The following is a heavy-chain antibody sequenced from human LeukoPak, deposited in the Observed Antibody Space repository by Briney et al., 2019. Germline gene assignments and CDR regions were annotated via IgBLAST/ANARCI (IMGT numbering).Heavy chain of an antibody. J-gene: IGHJ6*03. CDR3: ARELRFLEWSPSYMDV. Sequence: PSATLSLTCTVSGDSISSYYWSWIRQPPGKGLEGIGYIYYSGSTNYIPSLKSRVTISVDTSKNQFSLKLSSVTAADTAVYYCARELRFLEWSPSYMDVWGKGTTVTVSS. V-gene: IGHV4-59*01. CDR1: GDSISSYY. CDR2: IYYSGST. D-gene: IGHD3-3*01.